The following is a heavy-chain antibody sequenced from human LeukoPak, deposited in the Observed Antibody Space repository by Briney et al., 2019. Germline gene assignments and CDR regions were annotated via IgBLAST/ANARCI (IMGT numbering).Heavy chain of an antibody. CDR3: AKAPYQILYAFDI. J-gene: IGHJ3*02. CDR1: GFTFSSYG. CDR2: ISYDGSNK. V-gene: IGHV3-30*18. D-gene: IGHD2-2*01. Sequence: GGSLRLSCAASGFTFSSYGMHWVRQAPGKGLEWVAVISYDGSNKYYADSVKGRFTISRDNSKDTLYLQMNSLRAEDTAVYYCAKAPYQILYAFDIWGQGTMVTVSS.